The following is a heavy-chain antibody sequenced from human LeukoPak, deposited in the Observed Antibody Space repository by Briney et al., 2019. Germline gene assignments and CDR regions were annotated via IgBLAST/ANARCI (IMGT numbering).Heavy chain of an antibody. CDR2: IYYSGST. CDR1: GGSISSGGYY. V-gene: IGHV4-31*03. J-gene: IGHJ4*02. Sequence: MSSETLSLTCTVSGGSISSGGYYWSWIRQRPGKGLEWIGYIYYSGSTYYNPSLKSRVTISVDTSKNQFSLKLSSVTAADTAVYYCARSSSGYSPFDYWGQGTLVTVSS. CDR3: ARSSSGYSPFDY. D-gene: IGHD3-22*01.